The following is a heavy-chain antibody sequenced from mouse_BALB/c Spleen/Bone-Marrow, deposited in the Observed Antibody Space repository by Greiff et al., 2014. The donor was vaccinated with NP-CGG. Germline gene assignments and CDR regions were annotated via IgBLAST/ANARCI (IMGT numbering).Heavy chain of an antibody. Sequence: VQLKESGGGLVQPGESMKLSCVASGFTFSNYWMNWVRQSPEKGLEWVAEIRLKSNNYATHYAESVKGRFTISRDDSKSSVYLQMNNLRAEDTGIYYCTRDYSYWGQGTLVTVSA. CDR3: TRDYSY. V-gene: IGHV6-6*02. J-gene: IGHJ3*01. CDR2: IRLKSNNYAT. D-gene: IGHD1-1*01. CDR1: GFTFSNYW.